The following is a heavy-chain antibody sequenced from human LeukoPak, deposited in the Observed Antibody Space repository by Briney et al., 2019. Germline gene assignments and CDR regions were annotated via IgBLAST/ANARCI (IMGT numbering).Heavy chain of an antibody. D-gene: IGHD3-22*01. J-gene: IGHJ4*02. Sequence: SETLSLTCTVSGGSISSYYWSWIRPPPGQGLVWIGYIYYSGSTNYHTSLKSRVTISVETSNKQYSLKLSSVTAADTAVYYSARSRVNYYDSSGQLDYWGQGTLVTVSS. CDR3: ARSRVNYYDSSGQLDY. V-gene: IGHV4-59*01. CDR1: GGSISSYY. CDR2: IYYSGST.